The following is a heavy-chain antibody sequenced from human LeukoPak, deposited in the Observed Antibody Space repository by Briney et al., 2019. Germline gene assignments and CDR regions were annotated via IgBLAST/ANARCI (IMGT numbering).Heavy chain of an antibody. CDR1: GFTFGHYA. J-gene: IGHJ6*02. Sequence: GGSLRLSCAVSGFTFGHYAMHWVRQAPGKGLEWVSVISGDGDGTHYIDSVKGRFSISRDQSRNSLHLQMDTLRAEDTAVYYCAKDRGGFFGSGTSYYFYGMDVWGQGTTVTVSS. V-gene: IGHV3-43*02. D-gene: IGHD3-10*01. CDR3: AKDRGGFFGSGTSYYFYGMDV. CDR2: ISGDGDGT.